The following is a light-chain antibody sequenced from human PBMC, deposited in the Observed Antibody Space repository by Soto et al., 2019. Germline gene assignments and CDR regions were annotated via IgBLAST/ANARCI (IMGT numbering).Light chain of an antibody. CDR1: NIKSKS. J-gene: IGLJ2*01. CDR2: DDS. V-gene: IGLV3-21*02. CDR3: QVWDTGNDHVV. Sequence: SYELPQPPSVSVAPGQTARITCGGNNIKSKSVHWYQQRPGQAPVLVVHDDSDRPSGIPERFSGSNSENTATLIITRVEAVDEADYYCQVWDTGNDHVVFGGGTKLTVL.